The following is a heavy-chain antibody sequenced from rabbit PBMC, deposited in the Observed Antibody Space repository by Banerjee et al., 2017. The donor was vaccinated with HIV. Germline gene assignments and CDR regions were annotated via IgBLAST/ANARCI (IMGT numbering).Heavy chain of an antibody. D-gene: IGHD1-1*01. Sequence: QEQLEESGGDLVKPGASLTLTCTASGFSFSSSYWICWVRQAPGKGLEWIACIYDGSTGSTYYASWAKGRFTISKTSSTTVTLQMTSLTAADTATYFCARDPYARSTGYVNLWGPGTLVT. CDR2: IYDGSTGST. J-gene: IGHJ4*01. CDR3: ARDPYARSTGYVNL. CDR1: GFSFSSSYW. V-gene: IGHV1S45*01.